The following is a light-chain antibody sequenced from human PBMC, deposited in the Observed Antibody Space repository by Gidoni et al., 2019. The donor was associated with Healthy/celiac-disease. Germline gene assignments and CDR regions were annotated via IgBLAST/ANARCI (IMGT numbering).Light chain of an antibody. CDR1: QSLLHSNGYNY. V-gene: IGKV2-28*01. J-gene: IGKJ2*01. CDR2: LGS. Sequence: DIVMTQSPLSLPVTPGEPASISCRPSQSLLHSNGYNYLDWYLQKPGQSPQLLIYLGSNRASGVPDRFSGSGSGTDFTLKISRVEAEDVGVYYCMQALQTPYTFXXXTKLEIK. CDR3: MQALQTPYT.